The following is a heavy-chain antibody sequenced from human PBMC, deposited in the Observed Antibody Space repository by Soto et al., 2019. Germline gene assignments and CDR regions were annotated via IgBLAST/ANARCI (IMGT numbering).Heavy chain of an antibody. CDR2: ISGYNGQT. D-gene: IGHD5-18*01. J-gene: IGHJ6*02. V-gene: IGHV1-18*01. Sequence: QIQLVQSGPEVKKPGASVKVSCKASGYTFTTYGISWVRQAPGQGLEWMGWISGYNGQTNYAQKFRGRVTITTDTATGTGYMEMRSLRSDDTATYYCARDGRKALWVEGLNAMDVWGQGTTVTV. CDR1: GYTFTTYG. CDR3: ARDGRKALWVEGLNAMDV.